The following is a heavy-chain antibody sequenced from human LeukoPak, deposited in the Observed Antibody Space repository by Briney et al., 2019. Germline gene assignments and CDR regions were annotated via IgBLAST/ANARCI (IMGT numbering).Heavy chain of an antibody. CDR1: GGSISSGDYY. CDR3: ARKSGTYYYDSSGYYYFDY. CDR2: IYYSGST. D-gene: IGHD3-22*01. V-gene: IGHV4-30-4*01. Sequence: SETLSLTCTVSGGSISSGDYYWSWIRQPPGKGLEWIGYIYYSGSTYYNPSLKSRVTISVDTSKNQFSLKLSSVTAADTAVYYCARKSGTYYYDSSGYYYFDYWGQGTLVTVSS. J-gene: IGHJ4*02.